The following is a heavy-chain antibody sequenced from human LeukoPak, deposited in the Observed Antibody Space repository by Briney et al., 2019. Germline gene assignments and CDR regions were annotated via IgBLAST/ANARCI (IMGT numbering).Heavy chain of an antibody. V-gene: IGHV3-23*01. J-gene: IGHJ4*02. D-gene: IGHD3-3*01. Sequence: GGSLRLSCAASGFTFSSYAMSWVRQAPGKGLGWVSAISGSGGTTYYADSVKGRFTISRDNSKNTLYLQMNSLRAEDTAVYYCAKDPRSYFDFWADWGQGTLVTVSS. CDR3: AKDPRSYFDFWAD. CDR2: ISGSGGTT. CDR1: GFTFSSYA.